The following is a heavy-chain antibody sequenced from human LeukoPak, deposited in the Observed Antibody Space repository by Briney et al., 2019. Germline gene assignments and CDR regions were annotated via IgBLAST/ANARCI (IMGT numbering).Heavy chain of an antibody. CDR1: GGSISSGGYS. V-gene: IGHV4-30-2*01. CDR3: ARGIVSYDSSAAFTGDAFDI. CDR2: IYHSGST. J-gene: IGHJ3*02. Sequence: SQTLSLTCAVSGGSISSGGYSWSWIRQPPGKGLEWIGYIYHSGSTYYNPSLKSRVTISVDRSKNQFSLKLSSVTAADTAVYYCARGIVSYDSSAAFTGDAFDIWGQGTMVTVSS. D-gene: IGHD3-22*01.